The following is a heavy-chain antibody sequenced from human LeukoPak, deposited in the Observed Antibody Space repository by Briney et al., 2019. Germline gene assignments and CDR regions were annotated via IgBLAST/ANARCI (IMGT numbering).Heavy chain of an antibody. D-gene: IGHD4-23*01. CDR1: GASISSYY. V-gene: IGHV4-59*01. Sequence: SETLSLTCTVSGASISSYYWSWIRQPPGKGLEWIGYIYYSGTTNYNPSLKSRVTISVDTSKNQFSLKLSSVTAADTAVYYCARDQDDYGGPWGQGTLVTVSS. J-gene: IGHJ5*02. CDR2: IYYSGTT. CDR3: ARDQDDYGGP.